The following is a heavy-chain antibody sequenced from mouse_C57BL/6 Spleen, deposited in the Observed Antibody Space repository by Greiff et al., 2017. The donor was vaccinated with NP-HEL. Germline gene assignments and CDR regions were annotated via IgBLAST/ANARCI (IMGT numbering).Heavy chain of an antibody. V-gene: IGHV1-72*01. CDR2: IDPNSGGT. D-gene: IGHD2-1*01. CDR1: GYTFTSYW. CDR3: ARYYGNIYWYFDV. Sequence: QVQLQQPGAELVKPGASVKLSCKASGYTFTSYWMHWVKQRPGRGLEWIGSIDPNSGGTKYNEKFKSKATLTVDKPSSTAYMQLSSLTSEDSAVYYCARYYGNIYWYFDVWGTGTTVTVSS. J-gene: IGHJ1*03.